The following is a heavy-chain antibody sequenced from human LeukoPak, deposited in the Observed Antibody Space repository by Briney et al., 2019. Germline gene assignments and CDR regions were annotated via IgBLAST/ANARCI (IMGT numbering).Heavy chain of an antibody. CDR1: GFSFSIYA. Sequence: GGSLRLSCAASGFSFSIYAMSWVRQAPGKGLEWVSGISGSGGSTYYADSVKGRFTISRDNSKNTLYLQMNSLRVEDTAVYYCAKGLGRVTMFRGPSPYYYGMDVWGQGTTVSVSS. D-gene: IGHD3-10*01. V-gene: IGHV3-23*01. CDR2: ISGSGGST. CDR3: AKGLGRVTMFRGPSPYYYGMDV. J-gene: IGHJ6*02.